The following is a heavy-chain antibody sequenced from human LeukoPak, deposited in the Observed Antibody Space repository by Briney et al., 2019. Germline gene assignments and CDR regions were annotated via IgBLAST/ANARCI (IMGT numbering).Heavy chain of an antibody. J-gene: IGHJ4*02. CDR3: ARHSTMVRGADY. Sequence: SETLSLTCAVYGGSFSGYYWSWIRQPPGKGLEWIGEINHSGSTNCNPSLKSRVTISVDTSKNQFSLKLSSVTAADTAVYYCARHSTMVRGADYWGQGTLVTVSS. CDR1: GGSFSGYY. V-gene: IGHV4-34*01. D-gene: IGHD3-10*01. CDR2: INHSGST.